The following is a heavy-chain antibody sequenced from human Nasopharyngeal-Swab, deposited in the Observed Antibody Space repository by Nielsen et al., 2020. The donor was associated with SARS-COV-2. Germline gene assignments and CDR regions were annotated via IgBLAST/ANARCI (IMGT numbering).Heavy chain of an antibody. Sequence: SQTPSLTRAISGDRVPSNNVGWNWIRQSPSRGLEWLGRTYYGSKWYNHYAPSVKSRVTIKPDTSKNQFSLQMDSVTPEDSAVYYCARGFLQTGFDYWGQGTLVTVSS. CDR1: GDRVPSNNVG. D-gene: IGHD3-9*01. J-gene: IGHJ4*02. CDR3: ARGFLQTGFDY. CDR2: TYYGSKWYN. V-gene: IGHV6-1*01.